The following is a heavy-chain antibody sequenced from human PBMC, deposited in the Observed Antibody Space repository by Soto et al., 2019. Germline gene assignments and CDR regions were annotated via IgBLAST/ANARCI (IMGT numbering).Heavy chain of an antibody. Sequence: SETLSLTCTVSGGSISSSSYYWGWIRQPPGKGLEWIGSIYYSGSTYYNPSLKSRVTISVDTSKNQFPLKLSSVTAADTAVYYCARPHCSSTSCYSDYYYYGMDVWGQGTTVTVSS. CDR2: IYYSGST. V-gene: IGHV4-39*01. CDR1: GGSISSSSYY. D-gene: IGHD2-2*02. CDR3: ARPHCSSTSCYSDYYYYGMDV. J-gene: IGHJ6*02.